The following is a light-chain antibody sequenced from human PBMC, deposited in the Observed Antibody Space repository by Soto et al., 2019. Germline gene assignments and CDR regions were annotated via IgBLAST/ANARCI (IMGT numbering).Light chain of an antibody. V-gene: IGKV1-33*01. CDR2: DAS. CDR1: QDISNY. Sequence: DIQMTQSPSSLSASVGDRVTITCQASQDISNYLNWYQHKPGKAPKLLIYDASNLETGVPSRFSGSGSGTDFTFTISSMQPEDIATFSCQQYDNLPPWILTFGGGTKVEIK. CDR3: QQYDNLPPWILT. J-gene: IGKJ4*01.